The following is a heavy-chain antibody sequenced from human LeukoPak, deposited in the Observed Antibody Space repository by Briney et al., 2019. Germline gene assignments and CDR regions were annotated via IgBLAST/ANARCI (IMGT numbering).Heavy chain of an antibody. Sequence: PGGSLRLSCAASGFTFSSYAMSWVRQAPGKGLEWVSGISGSGVSTYYADSVKGRFTISRDNSKNTVYLQMNSLKTEDTAVYYCTTDDSSSWLGPSGPGTWWGQGTLVTVSS. CDR1: GFTFSSYA. CDR3: TTDDSSSWLGPSGPGTW. D-gene: IGHD6-13*01. CDR2: ISGSGVST. V-gene: IGHV3-23*01. J-gene: IGHJ4*02.